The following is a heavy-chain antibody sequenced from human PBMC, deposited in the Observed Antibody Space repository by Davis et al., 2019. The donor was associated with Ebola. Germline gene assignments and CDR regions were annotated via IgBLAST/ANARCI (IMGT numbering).Heavy chain of an antibody. CDR2: ISSSSSYI. CDR3: ARGQRIAVAGTLTYYYYYGMDV. V-gene: IGHV3-21*01. D-gene: IGHD6-19*01. Sequence: GSLRLSCAASGFIFTDYYMNWVRQAPGKGLEWVSSISSSSSYIYYADSVKGRFTISRDNAKNSLYLQMNSLRAEDTAVYYCARGQRIAVAGTLTYYYYYGMDVWGQGTTVTVSS. J-gene: IGHJ6*02. CDR1: GFIFTDYY.